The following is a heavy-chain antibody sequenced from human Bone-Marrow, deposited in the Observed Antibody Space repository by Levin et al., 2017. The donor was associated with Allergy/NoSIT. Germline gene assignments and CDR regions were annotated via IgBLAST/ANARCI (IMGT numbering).Heavy chain of an antibody. CDR1: GFTFSIYS. Sequence: GGSLRLSCAGSGFTFSIYSMDWARQAPGKGLEWVAAISNDGTDKYYAESVRGRFTIFRDNSENTLDLQMDSLREEDTAVYYCARDHSSGAGHFWGPGTLVTVAS. V-gene: IGHV3-30-3*01. CDR2: ISNDGTDK. D-gene: IGHD6-19*01. J-gene: IGHJ4*02. CDR3: ARDHSSGAGHF.